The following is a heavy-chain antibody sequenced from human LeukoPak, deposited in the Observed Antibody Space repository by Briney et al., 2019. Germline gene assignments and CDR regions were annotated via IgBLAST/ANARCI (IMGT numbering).Heavy chain of an antibody. CDR2: ISSSSSYI. V-gene: IGHV3-21*01. CDR3: ARGSYGSGSYTFDY. Sequence: NPGGSLRLSCAASGFTFSSYSINWVRQAPGKGLECVSSISSSSSYIYYADSVKGRFTISRDNAKNSLYLQMNSPRAEDTAVYYCARGSYGSGSYTFDYWGQGTLVTVSS. D-gene: IGHD3-10*01. CDR1: GFTFSSYS. J-gene: IGHJ4*02.